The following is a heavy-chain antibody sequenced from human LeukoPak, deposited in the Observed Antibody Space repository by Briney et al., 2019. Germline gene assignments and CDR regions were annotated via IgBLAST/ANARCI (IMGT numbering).Heavy chain of an antibody. D-gene: IGHD3-22*01. CDR3: ARDRDNYYDSSGFNYFGY. CDR2: INPSGGST. CDR1: GYTFTSYY. J-gene: IGHJ4*02. Sequence: GASVKVSCKASGYTFTSYYMHWVRQAPGQGLEWMGIINPSGGSTSYAQKFQGRVTMTRDTSTSTVYMELSSLRSEDTAVYYCARDRDNYYDSSGFNYFGYWGQGTLVTVSS. V-gene: IGHV1-46*01.